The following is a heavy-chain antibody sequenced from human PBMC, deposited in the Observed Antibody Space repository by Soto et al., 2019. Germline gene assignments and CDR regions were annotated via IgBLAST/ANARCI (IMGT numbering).Heavy chain of an antibody. D-gene: IGHD3-3*01. J-gene: IGHJ6*02. CDR1: GFTFSSYG. CDR2: IWYDGSNK. CDR3: ARFGVYDFDGMDV. V-gene: IGHV3-30*19. Sequence: PGGSLRLSCAASGFTFSSYGMHWVRQAPGKGLEWVAVIWYDGSNKYYADSVKGRFTISRDNSKNTLYLQMNSLRAEDTAVYYCARFGVYDFDGMDVWGQGTTVTVSS.